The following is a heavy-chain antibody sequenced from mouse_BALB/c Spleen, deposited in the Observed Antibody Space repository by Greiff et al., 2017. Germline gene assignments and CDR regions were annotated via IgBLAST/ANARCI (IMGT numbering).Heavy chain of an antibody. CDR3: ARFGFIYAMDY. Sequence: QVQLQQSGAELMKPGASVKISCKATGYTFSSYWIEWVKQRPGHGLEWIGEILPGSGSTNYNEKFKGKATFTADTSSNTAYMQLSSLTSEDSAVYYCARFGFIYAMDYWGQGTSVTVSS. CDR2: ILPGSGST. J-gene: IGHJ4*01. CDR1: GYTFSSYW. D-gene: IGHD1-1*01. V-gene: IGHV1-9*01.